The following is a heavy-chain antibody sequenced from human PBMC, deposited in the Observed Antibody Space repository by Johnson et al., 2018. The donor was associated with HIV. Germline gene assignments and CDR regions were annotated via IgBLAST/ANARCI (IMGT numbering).Heavy chain of an antibody. CDR2: ISYDGSNK. V-gene: IGHV3-30*04. Sequence: QVQLVESGGGVVRPGGSLRLSCAASGFTFSSYAMHWVRQAPGKGLEWVAVISYDGSNKYYADSVKGRFTISRDNSKNTLYLQMNSLRAEDTAVYYCARGPRGYSYGYPDAFDIWGQGTMVTVSS. CDR1: GFTFSSYA. D-gene: IGHD5-18*01. J-gene: IGHJ3*02. CDR3: ARGPRGYSYGYPDAFDI.